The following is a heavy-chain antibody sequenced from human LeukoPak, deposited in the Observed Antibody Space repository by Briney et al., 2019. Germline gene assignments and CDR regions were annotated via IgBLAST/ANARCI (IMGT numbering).Heavy chain of an antibody. CDR1: GYTFTGYY. V-gene: IGHV1-2*02. CDR3: ASRAEPDCSSTSCSNYYYYYMDV. D-gene: IGHD2-2*01. CDR2: INPNSGGT. Sequence: ASVKVSCKASGYTFTGYYMHWVRQAPGQGLEWMGWINPNSGGTNYAQKFQGRVTMTRDTSISTAYMELSSLRSEDTAVYYCASRAEPDCSSTSCSNYYYYYMDVWGKGTTVTVSS. J-gene: IGHJ6*03.